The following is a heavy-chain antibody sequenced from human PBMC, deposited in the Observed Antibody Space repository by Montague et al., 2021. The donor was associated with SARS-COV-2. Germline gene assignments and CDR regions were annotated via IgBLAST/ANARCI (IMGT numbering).Heavy chain of an antibody. V-gene: IGHV3-9*01. J-gene: IGHJ4*02. CDR1: GFTLGDHA. CDR2: ITWDSGTL. D-gene: IGHD3-22*01. Sequence: SLRLSCAASGFTLGDHAMHWVRQAPGKGPEWISGITWDSGTLGYADSVKGRFTISRDNAKNSLYLQMNSLRVEDTALYYCAKDFDYYDSSGYFDYWGQGTLVTVSS. CDR3: AKDFDYYDSSGYFDY.